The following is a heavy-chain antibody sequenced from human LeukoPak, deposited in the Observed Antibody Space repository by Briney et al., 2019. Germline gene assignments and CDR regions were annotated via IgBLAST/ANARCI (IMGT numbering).Heavy chain of an antibody. D-gene: IGHD1-1*01. CDR3: ARVKYDPRQRSYYYYYMDV. CDR1: GGSFTSGSYY. V-gene: IGHV4-61*02. CDR2: IYTSGST. J-gene: IGHJ6*03. Sequence: SETLSLTCTVSGGSFTSGSYYWSWIRQPAGKGLEWIGRIYTSGSTNYNPSLKSRVTISVDTSKNQFSLKLKSVTAADTAIYYCARVKYDPRQRSYYYYYMDVWGKGTTVTISS.